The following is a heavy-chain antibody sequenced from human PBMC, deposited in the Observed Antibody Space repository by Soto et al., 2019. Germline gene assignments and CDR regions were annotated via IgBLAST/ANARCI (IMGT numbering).Heavy chain of an antibody. J-gene: IGHJ4*02. D-gene: IGHD3-3*01. CDR2: IYYSGST. CDR1: GGSISSYY. CDR3: ARVRSDFWTPAFDY. V-gene: IGHV4-59*01. Sequence: SETLSLTCTVSGGSISSYYWSWIRQPPGKGLEWIGYIYYSGSTNYNPSLKSRVTISGDTSNNQFSLKLSSVTAADTAVFYWARVRSDFWTPAFDYGGQGTLVTVSS.